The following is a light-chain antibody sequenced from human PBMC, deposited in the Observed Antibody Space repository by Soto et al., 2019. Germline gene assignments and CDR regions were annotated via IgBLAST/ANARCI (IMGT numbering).Light chain of an antibody. CDR2: DAS. CDR1: QSISSY. J-gene: IGKJ3*01. Sequence: EIVLTQSPATLSLSPGERATLSCRASQSISSYLAWYQQKPGQAPRLLIYDASNRATGIPARFSGSGSGTDFTLTISSLPHEDVAVYYCQQRSNWPIFGPGTKVDIK. V-gene: IGKV3-11*01. CDR3: QQRSNWPI.